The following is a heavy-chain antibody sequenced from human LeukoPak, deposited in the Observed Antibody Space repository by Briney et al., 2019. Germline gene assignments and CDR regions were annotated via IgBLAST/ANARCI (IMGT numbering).Heavy chain of an antibody. V-gene: IGHV5-51*01. CDR1: GYTFTHQW. D-gene: IGHD3-10*01. CDR3: ARHSDVIGAI. J-gene: IGHJ4*02. Sequence: SLKISCKAAGYTFTHQWIGWVRQKSRSGLEWMGIIYPRDSDTRYSPSFQGHVTISADTSINTAYLEWSRLEASDTGIDYCARHSDVIGAIWGQGTLVTVSS. CDR2: IYPRDSDT.